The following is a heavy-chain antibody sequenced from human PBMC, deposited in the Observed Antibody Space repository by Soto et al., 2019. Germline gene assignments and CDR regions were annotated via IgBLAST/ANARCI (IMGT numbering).Heavy chain of an antibody. CDR1: GGSISSGGYY. CDR3: ASQMRLGWLRFDY. CDR2: IYYSGST. Sequence: QVQLQESGPGLVKPSQTLSLTCTVSGGSISSGGYYWSWIRQHPGKGLEWIGYIYYSGSTYYNPSHNSRVXXSXDXXKNQFSLKLSSVTAADTAVYYCASQMRLGWLRFDYWGQGTLVTVSS. D-gene: IGHD5-12*01. J-gene: IGHJ4*02. V-gene: IGHV4-31*03.